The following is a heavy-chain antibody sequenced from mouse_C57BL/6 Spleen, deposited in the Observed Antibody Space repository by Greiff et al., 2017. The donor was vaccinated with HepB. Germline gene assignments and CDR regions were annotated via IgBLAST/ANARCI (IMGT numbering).Heavy chain of an antibody. Sequence: EVKVEESGGGLVQPGGSMKLSCVASGFTFSNYWMNWVRQSPEKGLEWVAQIRLKSDNYATHYAESVKGRFTISRDDSKSSVYLQMNNLRAEDTGIYYCTASTMITTDYAMDYWGQGTSVTVSS. CDR2: IRLKSDNYAT. J-gene: IGHJ4*01. CDR3: TASTMITTDYAMDY. CDR1: GFTFSNYW. D-gene: IGHD2-4*01. V-gene: IGHV6-3*01.